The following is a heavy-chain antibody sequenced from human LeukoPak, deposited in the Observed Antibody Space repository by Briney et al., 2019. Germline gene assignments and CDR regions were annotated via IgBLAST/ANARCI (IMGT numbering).Heavy chain of an antibody. D-gene: IGHD3-22*01. V-gene: IGHV3-13*01. CDR1: GFTFSSYD. CDR2: IGTAGDT. J-gene: IGHJ4*02. CDR3: ARGLGNYYDSSGYYYGPFDY. Sequence: TGGSLRLSCAASGFTFSSYDMHWVRQATGKGLEWVSAIGTAGDTYYPGSVKGRFTISRGNAKNSLYLQMNSLRAGGTAVYYCARGLGNYYDSSGYYYGPFDYWGQGTLVTVSS.